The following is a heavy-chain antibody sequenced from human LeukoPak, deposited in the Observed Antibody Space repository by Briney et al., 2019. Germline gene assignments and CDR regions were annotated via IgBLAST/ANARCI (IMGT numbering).Heavy chain of an antibody. CDR2: IYYSGST. V-gene: IGHV4-39*01. CDR1: GGSISSSSYY. Sequence: SETLSLTCTVSGGSISSSSYYWGWIRQPPGKGLEWIGSIYYSGSTYYNPSLKSRVTISVDTSKNQFSLKLSSVTAADTAVYYCARHGSRGGMYYYYYGMDVWGQGTTVTVSS. CDR3: ARHGSRGGMYYYYYGMDV. J-gene: IGHJ6*02. D-gene: IGHD3-10*01.